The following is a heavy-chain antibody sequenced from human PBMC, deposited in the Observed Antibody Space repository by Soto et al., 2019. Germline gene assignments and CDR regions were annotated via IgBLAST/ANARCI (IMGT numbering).Heavy chain of an antibody. V-gene: IGHV1-69*12. CDR3: ARLRASNYEAYQH. J-gene: IGHJ1*01. CDR1: GGTFSTYP. CDR2: INPIFGTA. D-gene: IGHD4-4*01. Sequence: QVQLVQSGAEVKKPGSSVKVSCKASGGTFSTYPISWVRQAPGQGLEWMGGINPIFGTANYAQKLQGRVTPTADESTTTAYMQLSSLRSDDTAVYYCARLRASNYEAYQHWGQGTLVTVSS.